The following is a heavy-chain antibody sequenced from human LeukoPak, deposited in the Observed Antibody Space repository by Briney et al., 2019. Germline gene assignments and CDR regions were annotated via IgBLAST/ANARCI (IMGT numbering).Heavy chain of an antibody. Sequence: PSETLSLTCTVSGGSISSGSYYWSWIRQPAGKGLEWIGRIYTSGSTNYNPSLKSRVTMSVDTSKNQFSLKLSSVTAADTAVYYCARRRRYYDSSGYYYAYFDYWGQGTLVTVSS. V-gene: IGHV4-61*02. J-gene: IGHJ4*02. CDR2: IYTSGST. D-gene: IGHD3-22*01. CDR3: ARRRRYYDSSGYYYAYFDY. CDR1: GGSISSGSYY.